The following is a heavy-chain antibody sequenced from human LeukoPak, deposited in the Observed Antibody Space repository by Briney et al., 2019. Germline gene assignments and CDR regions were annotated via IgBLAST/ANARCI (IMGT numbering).Heavy chain of an antibody. CDR3: TSPRSGTYEFDY. J-gene: IGHJ4*02. V-gene: IGHV1-18*01. Sequence: SVKVSCKXSGYSLLNYGISWVRQAPGQGLEWLGWISAYNRKTNYAQKVQGRVTMIIETSPSTAYMELRGLNSDDTAVYYCTSPRSGTYEFDYWGQGTQVTVSS. D-gene: IGHD1-26*01. CDR1: GYSLLNYG. CDR2: ISAYNRKT.